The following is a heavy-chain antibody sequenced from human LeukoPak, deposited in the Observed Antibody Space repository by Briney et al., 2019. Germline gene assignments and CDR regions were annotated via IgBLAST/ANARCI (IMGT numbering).Heavy chain of an antibody. J-gene: IGHJ4*02. D-gene: IGHD5-24*01. CDR1: GYTFTSYA. CDR2: INTNTGNP. V-gene: IGHV7-4-1*02. Sequence: ASVKVSCKASGYTFTSYAMNWVRQAPGQGLEWMGWINTNTGNPTYAQGFTGRFVFSLDTSVSTAYLQISSLKAEDTAVYYCARVGETERWLQYSGDFWGQGTLVTVSS. CDR3: ARVGETERWLQYSGDF.